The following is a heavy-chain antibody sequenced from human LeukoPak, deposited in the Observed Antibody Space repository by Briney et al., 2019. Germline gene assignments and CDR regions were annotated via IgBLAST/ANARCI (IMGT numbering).Heavy chain of an antibody. CDR1: GGSISSYY. D-gene: IGHD2-2*01. J-gene: IGHJ6*03. V-gene: IGHV4-59*01. CDR3: ARGYCSSTSCGYYYYYYMDV. Sequence: SETLSLTCTVSGGSISSYYWSWIRQPPGKGLEWLGYIYYSGSTNYNPSLKSRVTISVDTSKNQFSLKLSSVTAADTAVYYCARGYCSSTSCGYYYYYYMDVWGKGTTVTVSS. CDR2: IYYSGST.